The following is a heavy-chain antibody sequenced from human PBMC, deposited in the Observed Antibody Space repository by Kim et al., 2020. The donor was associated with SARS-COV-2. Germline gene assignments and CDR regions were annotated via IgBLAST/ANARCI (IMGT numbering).Heavy chain of an antibody. CDR1: GYTFTSLF. CDR2: INPSGGST. Sequence: ASVKVSCKTSGYTFTSLFIHWVRQAPGQGLEWMGMINPSGGSTTFVQDFKGRVTMTRDTSAATAYLDLSRLTYEDTAVYYCARDGPGQTLDYWGQGTLIT. J-gene: IGHJ4*02. CDR3: ARDGPGQTLDY. D-gene: IGHD1-1*01. V-gene: IGHV1-46*01.